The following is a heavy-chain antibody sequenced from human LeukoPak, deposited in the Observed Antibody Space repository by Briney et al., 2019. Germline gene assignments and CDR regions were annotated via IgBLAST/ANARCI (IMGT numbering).Heavy chain of an antibody. V-gene: IGHV1-46*01. Sequence: ASVKVSCKASGYTFTSYYMHWVRQAPGQGLEWMGIINPSGGSTSYAQKFQGRVTMTRDTSTSTAYMELRSLRSDDTAVYYCARGGRAGPTHYWGQGTLVTVSS. CDR2: INPSGGST. CDR3: ARGGRAGPTHY. D-gene: IGHD5-24*01. J-gene: IGHJ4*02. CDR1: GYTFTSYY.